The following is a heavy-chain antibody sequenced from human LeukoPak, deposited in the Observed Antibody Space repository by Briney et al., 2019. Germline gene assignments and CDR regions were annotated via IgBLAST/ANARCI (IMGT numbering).Heavy chain of an antibody. CDR1: GDSISSDGYS. J-gene: IGHJ5*02. V-gene: IGHV4-61*08. CDR2: IYYSGST. D-gene: IGHD3-3*01. Sequence: SETLSLTCAVSGDSISSDGYSWSWIRQPPGKGLEWIGYIYYSGSTNYNPSLKSRVTISVDTSKNQFSLKLSSVTAADTAVYYCARVSWSGYPVWFDPWGQGTLVTVSS. CDR3: ARVSWSGYPVWFDP.